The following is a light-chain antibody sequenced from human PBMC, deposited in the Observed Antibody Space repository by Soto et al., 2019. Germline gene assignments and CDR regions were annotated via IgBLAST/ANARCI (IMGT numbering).Light chain of an antibody. Sequence: QSALTQPASVSGSPGQSITISCTGTSSDVGGYNYVSWYQQHPVKAPKLINYEVSNRPSGVSNRFSGSKSVNTASLTISGLQAEDEADYYCSSYTGSSTLVVFGGGTQLTVL. CDR1: SSDVGGYNY. CDR3: SSYTGSSTLVV. J-gene: IGLJ2*01. V-gene: IGLV2-14*01. CDR2: EVS.